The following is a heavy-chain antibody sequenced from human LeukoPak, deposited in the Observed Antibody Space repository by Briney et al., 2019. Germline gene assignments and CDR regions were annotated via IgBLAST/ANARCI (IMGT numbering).Heavy chain of an antibody. CDR2: IYYSGST. CDR3: ARENCSGGSCYFYYDSSGYYTAGSYWYFDL. J-gene: IGHJ2*01. V-gene: IGHV4-59*01. Sequence: SETLSLTCTVSGGSISSYYWSWIRQPPGKGLEWIGYIYYSGSTNYNPSLKSRVTISVDTSKNQFSLKLSSVTAADTAVYYCARENCSGGSCYFYYDSSGYYTAGSYWYFDLWGRGTLVTVSS. D-gene: IGHD3-22*01. CDR1: GGSISSYY.